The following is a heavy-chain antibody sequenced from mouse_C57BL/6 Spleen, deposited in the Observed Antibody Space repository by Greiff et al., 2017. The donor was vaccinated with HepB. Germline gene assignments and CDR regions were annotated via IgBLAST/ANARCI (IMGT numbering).Heavy chain of an antibody. CDR3: ARGHYGSSYWYFDV. CDR2: IDPSDSYT. V-gene: IGHV1-59*01. Sequence: QVQLQQPGAELVRPGTSVKLSCKASGYTFTSYWMHWVKQRPGQGLEWIGVIDPSDSYTNYNQKFKGKATLTVDKSSSTASLQLSSLTSEDAAVYYCARGHYGSSYWYFDVWGTGTTVTVSS. CDR1: GYTFTSYW. J-gene: IGHJ1*03. D-gene: IGHD1-1*01.